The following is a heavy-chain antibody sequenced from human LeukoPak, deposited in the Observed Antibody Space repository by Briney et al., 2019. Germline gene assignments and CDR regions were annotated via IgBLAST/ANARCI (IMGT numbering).Heavy chain of an antibody. D-gene: IGHD6-13*01. J-gene: IGHJ6*02. Sequence: GESLRIACKGSGYIFTSYWIGWARQMPGKALEWIGVIYPGDSDAKYSPSFQGQVTFSADKSINTAYLQWSSLKASDTAIYYCARRTGSSWYSVYYYGLDVWGQGTTVTVSS. CDR1: GYIFTSYW. CDR3: ARRTGSSWYSVYYYGLDV. CDR2: IYPGDSDA. V-gene: IGHV5-51*01.